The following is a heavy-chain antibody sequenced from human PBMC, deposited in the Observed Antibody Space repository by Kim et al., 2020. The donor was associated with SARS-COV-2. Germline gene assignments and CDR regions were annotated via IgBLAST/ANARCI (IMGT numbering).Heavy chain of an antibody. V-gene: IGHV4-61*01. J-gene: IGHJ4*02. D-gene: IGHD3-22*01. CDR1: GGSVSSGSYY. CDR2: IYYSGST. Sequence: SETLSLTCTVSGGSVSSGSYYWSWIRQPPGKGLEWIGSIYYSGSTNDNPSLKSRVTISVDTSKNQFSLKLSSVTAADTAVCYCARDYYDSSGIDYWGQGT. CDR3: ARDYYDSSGIDY.